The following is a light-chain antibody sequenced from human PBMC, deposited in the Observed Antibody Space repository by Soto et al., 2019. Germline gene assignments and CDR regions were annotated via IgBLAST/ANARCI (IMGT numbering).Light chain of an antibody. V-gene: IGKV1-5*01. CDR1: QSISSW. CDR3: QQYNSYWWT. CDR2: DAS. J-gene: IGKJ1*01. Sequence: DIPMTQSPSTLSASVGDRVTITCRASQSISSWLAWYQQKPGKAPKLLIYDASSLESGVPSRFSGSGSGTEFTLTISSLQPDDFATYYCQQYNSYWWTVGQGSKVDI.